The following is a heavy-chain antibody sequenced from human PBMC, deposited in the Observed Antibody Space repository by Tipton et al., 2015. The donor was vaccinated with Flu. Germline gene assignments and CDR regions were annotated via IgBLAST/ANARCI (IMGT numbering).Heavy chain of an antibody. CDR2: IRQDGNEK. CDR3: VKMPDFDY. V-gene: IGHV3-7*01. D-gene: IGHD1-14*01. J-gene: IGHJ4*02. CDR1: GFIFTNFW. Sequence: SLRLSCAASGFIFTNFWMSWVRQAPGKGLEWVANIRQDGNEKWYEGSMEGRFTISRDNAKTSVYLQMNSLRAEDTAMYYCVKMPDFDYWGRGTLVAVSS.